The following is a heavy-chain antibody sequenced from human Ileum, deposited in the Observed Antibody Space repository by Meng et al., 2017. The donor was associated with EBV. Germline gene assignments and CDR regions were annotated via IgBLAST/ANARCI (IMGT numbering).Heavy chain of an antibody. CDR3: ARENSGGFSGCDY. CDR1: GFTFSDYY. D-gene: IGHD5-12*01. CDR2: ITSSGHAV. J-gene: IGHJ4*02. V-gene: IGHV3-11*01. Sequence: GQLVGSGGGLVKPGGSLRLSCAASGFTFSDYYMSWIRQAPGKGLEWLSYITSSGHAVEYADSVKGRFTISRDNAKNSLYLRMNSLRAEDTAVYYCARENSGGFSGCDYWGQGTLVTVSS.